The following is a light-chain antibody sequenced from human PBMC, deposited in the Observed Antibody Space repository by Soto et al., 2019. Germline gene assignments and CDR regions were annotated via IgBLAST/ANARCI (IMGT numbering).Light chain of an antibody. J-gene: IGLJ1*01. CDR2: NTN. CDR1: SGPVFTSSY. CDR3: CSYAGSRYV. Sequence: QAVVTQEPSFSVSPGGTVTLTCGLSSGPVFTSSYPNWYQQTPGQAPRTLIFNTNTRSSGVPDRFSGSKSGNTASLTISGLQAEDEADYYCCSYAGSRYVFGTGTKVTVL. V-gene: IGLV8-61*01.